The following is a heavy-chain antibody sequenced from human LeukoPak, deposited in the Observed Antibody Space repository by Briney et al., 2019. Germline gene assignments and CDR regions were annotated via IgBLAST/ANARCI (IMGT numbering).Heavy chain of an antibody. CDR2: ISSDGNNK. D-gene: IGHD2-2*01. CDR1: GFTFSSYA. J-gene: IGHJ4*02. Sequence: GGSLRLSCAASGFTFSSYAMHWVRQAPGKGLERVAVISSDGNNKYYADSVKGRFNISRDYSKNTLYLQMNSLRAEDTAVYYCARDEYLWVVIQLGLFDYWGQGTLVTVSS. V-gene: IGHV3-30-3*01. CDR3: ARDEYLWVVIQLGLFDY.